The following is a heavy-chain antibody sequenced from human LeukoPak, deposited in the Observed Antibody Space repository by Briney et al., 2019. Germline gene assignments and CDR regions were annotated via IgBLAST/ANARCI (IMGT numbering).Heavy chain of an antibody. CDR3: ARDCKWGQHCDY. Sequence: GRSLRLSCAASGFTFSGCAMHWVRQAPGKGLEWVAVMSYDGRHKYYADSVKGRFTISRDNSKNTLYLQINSLRPDDTAVYFCARDCKWGQHCDYWGQGTLVTVSS. CDR1: GFTFSGCA. D-gene: IGHD7-27*01. CDR2: MSYDGRHK. J-gene: IGHJ4*02. V-gene: IGHV3-30*04.